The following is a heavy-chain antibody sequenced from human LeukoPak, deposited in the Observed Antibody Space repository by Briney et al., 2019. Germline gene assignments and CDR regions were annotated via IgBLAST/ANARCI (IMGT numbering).Heavy chain of an antibody. V-gene: IGHV3-30*18. CDR2: ISYDGSNK. Sequence: GRSLRLSCAASGFTFSSYGMHWVRQAPGEGLEWVAVISYDGSNKYYADSVKGRFTISRDNSKNTLYLQMNSLRAEDTAVYYCAKAGSITMVRGVPPTHWGQGTLVTVSS. D-gene: IGHD3-10*01. CDR3: AKAGSITMVRGVPPTH. J-gene: IGHJ4*02. CDR1: GFTFSSYG.